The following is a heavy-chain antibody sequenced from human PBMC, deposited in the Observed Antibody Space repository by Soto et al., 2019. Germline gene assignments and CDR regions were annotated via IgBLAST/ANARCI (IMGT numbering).Heavy chain of an antibody. J-gene: IGHJ6*03. CDR3: ARGPLGPRYQSRYMDV. CDR2: IYYSGST. V-gene: IGHV4-59*01. Sequence: SETLSLTCTVSGGSISSYYWSWIRQPPGKGLEWIGYIYYSGSTNYNPSLKSRVTISVDTSKNQFSLKLSSVTAADTAVYYCARGPLGPRYQSRYMDVWGKGTTVTVSS. D-gene: IGHD3-9*01. CDR1: GGSISSYY.